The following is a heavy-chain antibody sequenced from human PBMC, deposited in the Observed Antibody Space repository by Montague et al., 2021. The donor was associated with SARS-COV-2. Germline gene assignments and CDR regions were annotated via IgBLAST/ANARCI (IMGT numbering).Heavy chain of an antibody. V-gene: IGHV3-13*04. CDR1: GFTFSSYD. CDR2: IGTAGDT. D-gene: IGHD3-22*01. CDR3: ARGYSSGCYYYFDY. J-gene: IGHJ4*02. Sequence: SLRLSCAASGFTFSSYDMHWVRQATGKGLEWVSAIGTAGDTYYPGSVKGRFIISRENAKNSLYLQMNSLRAGDTAVYYCARGYSSGCYYYFDYWGQGTLVTVSS.